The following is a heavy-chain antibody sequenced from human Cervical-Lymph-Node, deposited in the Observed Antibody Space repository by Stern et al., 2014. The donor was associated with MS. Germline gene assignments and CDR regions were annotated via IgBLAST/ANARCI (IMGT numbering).Heavy chain of an antibody. CDR1: GFTFSSYG. Sequence: VQLEESGGGVVQHGRSLRLSCAASGFTFSSYGMHWVRQAPGKGLEWVAVISYDGSNKYYADSVKGRFTISRDNSKNTLYLQMNSLRAEDTAVYYCAKAPDYGDYTNYFDYWGQGTLVTVSS. J-gene: IGHJ4*02. V-gene: IGHV3-30*18. CDR3: AKAPDYGDYTNYFDY. CDR2: ISYDGSNK. D-gene: IGHD4-17*01.